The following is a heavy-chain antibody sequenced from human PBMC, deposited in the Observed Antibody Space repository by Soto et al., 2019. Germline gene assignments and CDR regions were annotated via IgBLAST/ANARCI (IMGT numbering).Heavy chain of an antibody. CDR1: GFTFSSYG. J-gene: IGHJ3*02. CDR3: AKEGIGDPRGAFDI. Sequence: PGGSLRLSCAASGFTFSSYGMHWVRQAPGKGLEWVAVISYDGSNKYYADSVKGRFTISRDNSKNTLYLQMNSLRAEDTAVYYCAKEGIGDPRGAFDIWGQGTMVTVSS. CDR2: ISYDGSNK. D-gene: IGHD3-10*01. V-gene: IGHV3-30*18.